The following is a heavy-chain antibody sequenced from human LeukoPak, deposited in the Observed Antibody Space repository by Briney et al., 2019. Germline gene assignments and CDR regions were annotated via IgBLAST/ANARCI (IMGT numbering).Heavy chain of an antibody. CDR3: AKGGNSGYDYFDY. V-gene: IGHV3-33*03. CDR2: IWYDGSNK. Sequence: PGRSLRLSCAASGFTFSSYGMHWVRQAPGKGLEWVAVIWYDGSNKYYADPVKGRFTISRDNSKNTLYLRMNSLRAEDTAVYYCAKGGNSGYDYFDYWGQGTLVTVSS. D-gene: IGHD5-12*01. CDR1: GFTFSSYG. J-gene: IGHJ4*02.